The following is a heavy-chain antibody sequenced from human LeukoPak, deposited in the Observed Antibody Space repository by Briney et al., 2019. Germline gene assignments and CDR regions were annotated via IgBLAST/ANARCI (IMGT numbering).Heavy chain of an antibody. CDR1: GGSISSYY. CDR3: ARELGVVFYYYFDY. V-gene: IGHV3-7*01. CDR2: IKQDGSEK. D-gene: IGHD2-8*01. Sequence: PSETLSLTCTVSGGSISSYYWSWIRQPQGKWLEWVANIKQDGSEKYYVDSVKGRFTISRDNAKNSLYLQMNSLRAEDTAVYYCARELGVVFYYYFDYWGQGTLVTVSS. J-gene: IGHJ4*02.